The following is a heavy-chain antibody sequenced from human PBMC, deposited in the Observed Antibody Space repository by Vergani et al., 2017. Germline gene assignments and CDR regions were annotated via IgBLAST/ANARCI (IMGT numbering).Heavy chain of an antibody. Sequence: QVQLVESGGGVVQPGRSLRLSCAASGFPFSSSAMHWVRQAPGKGLEWVAVISYDGSNKYYADSVKGRFTISRDNSKNTLYLQMNSLRAEDTAVYYCARGASGDYVSSFDYWGHGTLVTVSS. J-gene: IGHJ4*01. CDR1: GFPFSSSA. D-gene: IGHD4-17*01. CDR3: ARGASGDYVSSFDY. CDR2: ISYDGSNK. V-gene: IGHV3-30-3*01.